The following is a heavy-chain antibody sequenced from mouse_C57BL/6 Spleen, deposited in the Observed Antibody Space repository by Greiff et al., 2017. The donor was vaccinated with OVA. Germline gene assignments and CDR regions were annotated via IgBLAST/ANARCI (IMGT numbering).Heavy chain of an antibody. J-gene: IGHJ4*01. V-gene: IGHV5-6*01. D-gene: IGHD1-1*01. Sequence: EVKLMVSVGDLVKPGGSLKLSCAASGFTFSSHGMSWVRHTPDKRLVWVATISSGGSYTYYPDSVKGRFAISSDNAKNTLYLQMSSLKSEDTAMYYCARETTVEPSYYYAMDYWGQGTSVTVSS. CDR3: ARETTVEPSYYYAMDY. CDR2: ISSGGSYT. CDR1: GFTFSSHG.